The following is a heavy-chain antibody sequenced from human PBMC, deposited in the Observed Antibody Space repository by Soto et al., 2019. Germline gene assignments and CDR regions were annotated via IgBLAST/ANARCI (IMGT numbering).Heavy chain of an antibody. Sequence: QVQLVQSGAEVKKPGASVKVSCKASGYTFTSYGISWVRQAPGQGLEWMGWISAYNGNTNYAQKLQGRVTMTTDTSAGTADMELRSLISADTAEYYCARHCNYVWAFDIWGHGTMVTVSS. CDR1: GYTFTSYG. V-gene: IGHV1-18*01. J-gene: IGHJ3*02. CDR2: ISAYNGNT. D-gene: IGHD3-16*01. CDR3: ARHCNYVWAFDI.